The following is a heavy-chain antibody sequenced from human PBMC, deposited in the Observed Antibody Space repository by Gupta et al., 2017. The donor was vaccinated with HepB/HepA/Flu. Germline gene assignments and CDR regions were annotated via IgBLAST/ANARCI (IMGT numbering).Heavy chain of an antibody. CDR3: VRGYCSGGTCFTFDY. CDR1: GSTFRGSW. Sequence: EVQLVESGGGLVQPGGSLRLSCAASGSTFRGSWMHWVRQAPGKGLVWVSRINSDGRTTTYADSVKGRFTISRDNAKNTLYLQMDSLRADDTAVYYCVRGYCSGGTCFTFDYRGQGTLVTVSS. D-gene: IGHD2-15*01. V-gene: IGHV3-74*01. CDR2: INSDGRTT. J-gene: IGHJ4*02.